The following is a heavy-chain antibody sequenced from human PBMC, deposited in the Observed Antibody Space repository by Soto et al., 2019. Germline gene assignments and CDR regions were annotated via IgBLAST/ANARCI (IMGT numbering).Heavy chain of an antibody. Sequence: QVQLVESGGGVVQPGRSLRLSCAASGFTFSSYGMHWVRQAPGKGLEWVAVISYDGSNKYYADSVKGRFTISRDNSKNTLYLQMNSLRAEDTAVYYCAKDQGGVGVLCDYWGQGTLVTVSS. V-gene: IGHV3-30*18. J-gene: IGHJ4*02. CDR2: ISYDGSNK. CDR3: AKDQGGVGVLCDY. CDR1: GFTFSSYG. D-gene: IGHD2-8*02.